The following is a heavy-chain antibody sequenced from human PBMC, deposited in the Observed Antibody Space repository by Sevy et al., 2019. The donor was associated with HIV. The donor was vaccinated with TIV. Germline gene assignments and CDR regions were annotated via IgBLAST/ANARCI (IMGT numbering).Heavy chain of an antibody. CDR1: GFTFTTYW. D-gene: IGHD1-26*01. CDR3: ARWDADRRWYFDY. J-gene: IGHJ4*02. V-gene: IGHV3-7*01. Sequence: GGSLRLSCAASGFTFTTYWMIWIRQAPGKGLEWVANINRDGTQKYYADSLKDRFTISRDNAENSLYLQMDSLRAEDTAVYYCARWDADRRWYFDYWGQGILVTVSS. CDR2: INRDGTQK.